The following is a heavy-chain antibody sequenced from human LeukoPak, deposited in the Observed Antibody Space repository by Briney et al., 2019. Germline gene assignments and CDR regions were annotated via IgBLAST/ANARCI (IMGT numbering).Heavy chain of an antibody. Sequence: GRSLGLSCAASGFTFDDYAMHWVRQAPGKGLEWVSGISWNSGSIGYADSVKGRFTISRDNAKNTLYLQMNSLRAEDTALYYCAKVDHGNGYPDYWGQGTLVTVSS. D-gene: IGHD5-18*01. J-gene: IGHJ4*02. CDR3: AKVDHGNGYPDY. CDR2: ISWNSGSI. CDR1: GFTFDDYA. V-gene: IGHV3-9*01.